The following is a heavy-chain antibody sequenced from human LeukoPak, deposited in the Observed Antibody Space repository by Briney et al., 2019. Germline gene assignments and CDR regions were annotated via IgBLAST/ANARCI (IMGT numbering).Heavy chain of an antibody. J-gene: IGHJ6*03. CDR2: IRSKAYGGTT. D-gene: IGHD6-19*01. CDR1: GFTFGDYA. Sequence: PGGSLRLSCTASGFTFGDYAMSWVRQAPGKGLEWVGFIRSKAYGGTTEYAASVKGRFTISRDDSKSIAYLQMNSLKTEDTAVYYCTSGASIAVAGPVYYYYYMDVWAKGPRSPSP. CDR3: TSGASIAVAGPVYYYYYMDV. V-gene: IGHV3-49*04.